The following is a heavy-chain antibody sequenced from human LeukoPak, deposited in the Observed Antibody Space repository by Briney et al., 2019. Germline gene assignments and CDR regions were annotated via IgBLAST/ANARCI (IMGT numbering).Heavy chain of an antibody. Sequence: SETLSLTCTVSGASISSYFWSWIRQPAGKGLEWIGRIYTTVSANYNPSLKSRLTMSVDTSKNQFSLKLSSVTAADTAVYYCARDNTPPGGTSGTNDYWGQGTLVTVSS. V-gene: IGHV4-4*07. CDR2: IYTTVSA. CDR3: ARDNTPPGGTSGTNDY. J-gene: IGHJ4*02. CDR1: GASISSYF. D-gene: IGHD1-1*01.